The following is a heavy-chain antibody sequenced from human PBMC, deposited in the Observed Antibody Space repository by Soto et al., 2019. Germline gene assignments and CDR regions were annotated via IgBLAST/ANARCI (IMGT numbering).Heavy chain of an antibody. J-gene: IGHJ6*02. Sequence: SETLSLTCAVYGGSFSCYYWSWIRQPPGKGLEWVGEINHSGSTNYNPSLKSRVTISVDTSKNQFSLKLSSVTAADTAVYYCARDRGTYYYYYGMDVWGQGTTVTVSS. CDR1: GGSFSCYY. D-gene: IGHD3-10*01. CDR2: INHSGST. V-gene: IGHV4-34*01. CDR3: ARDRGTYYYYYGMDV.